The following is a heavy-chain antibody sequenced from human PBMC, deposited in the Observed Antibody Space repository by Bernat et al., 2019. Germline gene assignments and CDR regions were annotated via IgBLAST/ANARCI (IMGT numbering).Heavy chain of an antibody. J-gene: IGHJ3*02. D-gene: IGHD5-18*01. CDR3: AVPTDTAMGYDAFDI. CDR2: IYYSGST. V-gene: IGHV4-31*03. Sequence: QVQLQESGPGLVKPSQTLSLTCTVSGGSISSGGYYWSWIRQHPGKGLEWIGYIYYSGSTYYNPSLKSRVTISVDMSKNQFSLKLSSVTAADTAVYYCAVPTDTAMGYDAFDIWGQGTMVTVSS. CDR1: GGSISSGGYY.